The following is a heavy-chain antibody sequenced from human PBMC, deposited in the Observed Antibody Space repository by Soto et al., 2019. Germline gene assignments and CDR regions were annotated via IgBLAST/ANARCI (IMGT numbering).Heavy chain of an antibody. V-gene: IGHV3-11*01. CDR3: ARDRIAAAGATAFDI. CDR1: GFTFSDYY. CDR2: ISSSGSTI. Sequence: GGSLRLSCAASGFTFSDYYMSWIRQAPGKGLEWVSYISSSGSTIYYADSVKGRFTISRDNAKNSLYLQMNSLRAEDTAVYYCARDRIAAAGATAFDIWGQGTMVTVSS. J-gene: IGHJ3*02. D-gene: IGHD6-13*01.